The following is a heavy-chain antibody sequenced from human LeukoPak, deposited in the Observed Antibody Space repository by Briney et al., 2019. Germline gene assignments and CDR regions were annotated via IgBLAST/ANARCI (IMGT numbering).Heavy chain of an antibody. D-gene: IGHD3-9*01. CDR2: VYYSGST. CDR3: ARGPTAYPYFDS. V-gene: IGHV4-59*02. J-gene: IGHJ4*02. CDR1: GGSVSTYY. Sequence: SETLSLTCNVSGGSVSTYYWSWIRQPPGKGLEWIGYVYYSGSTNYNPSLKSRVAISVDTSKIQFSLKLSSVTAADTAVYYCARGPTAYPYFDSWGQGTLVTVSS.